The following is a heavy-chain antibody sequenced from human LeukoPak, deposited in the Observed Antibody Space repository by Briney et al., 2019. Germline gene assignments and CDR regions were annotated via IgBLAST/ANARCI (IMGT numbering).Heavy chain of an antibody. Sequence: GESLKISCKGPGYSFTSYWIGWVRQMPGKGLEWMGIIFPGDSDTRYSPSFQGQVTISADKSINTAYLQWSSLKASDTAMYYCARRPLSAVIQNYFEYWGQGTLVTVSS. V-gene: IGHV5-51*01. D-gene: IGHD2-21*01. J-gene: IGHJ4*02. CDR1: GYSFTSYW. CDR2: IFPGDSDT. CDR3: ARRPLSAVIQNYFEY.